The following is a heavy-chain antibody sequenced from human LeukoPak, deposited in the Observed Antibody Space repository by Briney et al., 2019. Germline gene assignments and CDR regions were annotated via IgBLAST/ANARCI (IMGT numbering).Heavy chain of an antibody. CDR3: ARDIKGQYQDAFDI. D-gene: IGHD2-2*01. V-gene: IGHV3-48*03. Sequence: PVGSLRLSCAASGFIFSSYEMNWVRQAPGKGLEWVSSISSRGSTIYYADSVKGRFTISRDNDKNSLYLQMNSLRAEDTAVYYCARDIKGQYQDAFDIWGQGTMVTVSS. CDR2: ISSRGSTI. J-gene: IGHJ3*02. CDR1: GFIFSSYE.